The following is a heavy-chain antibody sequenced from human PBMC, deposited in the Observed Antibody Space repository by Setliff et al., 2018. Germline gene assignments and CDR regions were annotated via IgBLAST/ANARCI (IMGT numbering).Heavy chain of an antibody. J-gene: IGHJ6*02. Sequence: GGSLRLSCAASGFTFRSYWMSWVRQAPGKGLEWVANIKKDGSSSYIYYADSVKGRFTISRDNAKNSLYLQMNSLRAEDTAVYYCAKEVGYCSGGSCYHYYYGMDVWGQGTTVTVSS. D-gene: IGHD2-15*01. CDR1: GFTFRSYW. CDR3: AKEVGYCSGGSCYHYYYGMDV. CDR2: IKKDGSSSYI. V-gene: IGHV3-7*01.